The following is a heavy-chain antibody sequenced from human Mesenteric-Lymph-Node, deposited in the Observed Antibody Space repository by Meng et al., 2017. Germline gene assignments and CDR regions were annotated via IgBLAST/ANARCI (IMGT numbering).Heavy chain of an antibody. CDR3: ARVAVGSRSFNY. Sequence: SEQVLVDPHQPSSIAIAFSGSRFPDYSPSRKWCRPSPSRGLEWLGRTYYRSTWYNDYAVSVKSRITINPDTFKNQFSLQLNSVTPEDTAVYYCARVAVGSRSFNYWARDPWAPFP. D-gene: IGHD1-26*01. V-gene: IGHV6-1*01. CDR2: TYYRSTWYN. J-gene: IGHJ4*02. CDR1: GSRFPDYSPS.